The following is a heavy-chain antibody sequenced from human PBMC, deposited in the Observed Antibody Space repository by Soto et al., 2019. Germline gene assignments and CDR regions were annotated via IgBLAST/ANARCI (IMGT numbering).Heavy chain of an antibody. CDR1: GFTFSSYA. CDR3: AKDLSSSSWYDDRSFDY. J-gene: IGHJ4*02. Sequence: GGSLRLSCAASGFTFSSYAMSWVRQAPGKGLEWVSAISGSGGSTYYADSVKGRFTISRDNSKNTLYLQMNSLRAEDTAVYYCAKDLSSSSWYDDRSFDYWGQGTLVTVSS. V-gene: IGHV3-23*01. D-gene: IGHD6-13*01. CDR2: ISGSGGST.